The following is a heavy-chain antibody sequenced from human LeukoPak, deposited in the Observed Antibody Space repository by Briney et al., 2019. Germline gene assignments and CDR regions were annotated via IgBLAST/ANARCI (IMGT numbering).Heavy chain of an antibody. D-gene: IGHD2-21*02. Sequence: PGGSLRLSCTTSGFIFSNYGMHWVRQAPGKGLEWVSSISSSSSYIYYADSVKGRFTISRDNAKNSLYLQMNSLRAEDTAVYYCARDKEYCGGDCYSGRPLDYWGQGTLVTVSS. CDR3: ARDKEYCGGDCYSGRPLDY. CDR2: ISSSSSYI. V-gene: IGHV3-21*01. J-gene: IGHJ4*02. CDR1: GFIFSNYG.